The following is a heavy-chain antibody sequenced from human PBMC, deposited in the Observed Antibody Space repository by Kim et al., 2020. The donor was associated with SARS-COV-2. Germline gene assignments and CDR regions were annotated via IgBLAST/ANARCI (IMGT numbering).Heavy chain of an antibody. V-gene: IGHV3-43*02. J-gene: IGHJ6*02. CDR2: ISAAGDKT. D-gene: IGHD2-2*01. CDR3: AKDVCSSTSCPYFYYYGMDV. Sequence: GGSLRLSCAASGFRFDEYAINWVRQAPGKGLEWVSFISAAGDKTYYAHSVRGRFLISRDNNKRTLFLEMNSLRTEDTAFYYCAKDVCSSTSCPYFYYYGMDVWGQGTTVIVSS. CDR1: GFRFDEYA.